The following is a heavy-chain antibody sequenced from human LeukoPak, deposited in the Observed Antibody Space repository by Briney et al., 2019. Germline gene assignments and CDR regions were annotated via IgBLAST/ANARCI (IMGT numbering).Heavy chain of an antibody. CDR3: ARRLTAEV. CDR2: IYPGDSDT. Sequence: PGGSLRLSCKGSGFSFTNYWIGWVRQLPGEGLEWMGIIYPGDSDTRYSPSFQGQVTISADNSINTAYLQWSSLKASDTAIYYCARRLTAEVWGQGTLVTVSS. D-gene: IGHD7-27*01. V-gene: IGHV5-51*01. J-gene: IGHJ4*02. CDR1: GFSFTNYW.